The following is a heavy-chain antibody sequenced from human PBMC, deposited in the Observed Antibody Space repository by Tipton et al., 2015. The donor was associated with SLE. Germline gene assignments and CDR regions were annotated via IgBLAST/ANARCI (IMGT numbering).Heavy chain of an antibody. D-gene: IGHD3-22*01. V-gene: IGHV3-53*01. Sequence: GSLRLSCAASGFTVSSNYMSWVRQAPGKGLEWVSVIYSGGSTYYADSVKGRFTISRDNSKNTLYLQMNSLRAEDTAVYYCAGENYDSSGYSFDYWGQGTLVTVSS. J-gene: IGHJ4*02. CDR1: GFTVSSNY. CDR3: AGENYDSSGYSFDY. CDR2: IYSGGST.